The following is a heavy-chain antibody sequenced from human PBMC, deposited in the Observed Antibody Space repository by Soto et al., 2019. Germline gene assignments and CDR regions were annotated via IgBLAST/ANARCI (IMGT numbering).Heavy chain of an antibody. V-gene: IGHV5-51*01. CDR1: GYSFTSYW. CDR3: ARLLAKTGTTEEDQVLDF. CDR2: IYPGDSDT. J-gene: IGHJ3*01. Sequence: PGESLKISCKGSGYSFTSYWIGWVRQMPGKGLEWMGIIYPGDSDTRYSPSFQGQVTISADKSISTAYLQWSSLKASDTAMYYCARLLAKTGTTEEDQVLDFWAKGKRVTVS. D-gene: IGHD1-1*01.